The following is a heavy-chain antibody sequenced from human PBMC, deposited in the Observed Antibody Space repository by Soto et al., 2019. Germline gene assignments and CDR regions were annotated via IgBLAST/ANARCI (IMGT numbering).Heavy chain of an antibody. J-gene: IGHJ4*02. CDR3: VCVVAIPSSPDN. Sequence: QVQLVQSGAEVRQPASSVNVSCKTSGGTFSSYAISWVRQAPGQGLEWMGGIAPIVDTSTYAQKFQGRVTITADESTSTAYMELSSLRSDYTAVYYCVCVVAIPSSPDNWVQGTLVTVSS. CDR1: GGTFSSYA. D-gene: IGHD2-15*01. V-gene: IGHV1-69*12. CDR2: IAPIVDTS.